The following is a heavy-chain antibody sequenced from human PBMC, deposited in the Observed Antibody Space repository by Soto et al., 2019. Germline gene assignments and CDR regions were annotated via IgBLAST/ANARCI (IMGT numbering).Heavy chain of an antibody. CDR3: TRGLFSGSSYSGSWYYFDS. Sequence: SETLYLTCAVSGGSFSGYIWTWIRQTPGKGLQWIGQINHSGSSIYNPSLKNRVTISTMSNNKFSLELSSVTAADTAVYYCTRGLFSGSSYSGSWYYFDSWGQGTMVTVSS. CDR2: INHSGSS. V-gene: IGHV4-34*01. J-gene: IGHJ4*02. CDR1: GGSFSGYI. D-gene: IGHD1-26*01.